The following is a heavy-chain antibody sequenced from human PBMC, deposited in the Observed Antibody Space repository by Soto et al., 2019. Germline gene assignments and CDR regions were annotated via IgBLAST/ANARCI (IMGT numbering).Heavy chain of an antibody. CDR3: ANRASDREAY. V-gene: IGHV2-5*02. D-gene: IGHD1-26*01. CDR1: GFSLSTAGVG. J-gene: IGHJ4*02. CDR2: IYWDDDK. Sequence: QITLKESGPTLVKPTQTLTLTCTFSGFSLSTAGVGVGWIRQPPGKALEWLALIYWDDDKRYSPSLKNRLTTPKDTPKNQVVLKMTNVAPVDTATYYCANRASDREAYWGKGTLVPVSS.